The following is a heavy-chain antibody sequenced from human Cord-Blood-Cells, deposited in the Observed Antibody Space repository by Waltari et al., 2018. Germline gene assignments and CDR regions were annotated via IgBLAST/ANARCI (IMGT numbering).Heavy chain of an antibody. CDR2: IYHSGST. V-gene: IGHV4-38-2*02. D-gene: IGHD3-10*01. Sequence: QVQLQESGPGLVKPSETLSLTCTVSGYSISSGYYWGWIRQPPGKGLEWIGSIYHSGSTYYNPSLKSRVTISVDTSKTQFSLKLSSVTAADTAVYYCARDARMVRGVITPIDYWGQGTLVTVSS. CDR1: GYSISSGYY. CDR3: ARDARMVRGVITPIDY. J-gene: IGHJ4*02.